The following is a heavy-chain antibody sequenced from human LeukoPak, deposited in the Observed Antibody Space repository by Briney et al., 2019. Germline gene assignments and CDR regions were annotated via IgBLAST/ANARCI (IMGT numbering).Heavy chain of an antibody. CDR2: ISGSGGST. J-gene: IGHJ4*02. D-gene: IGHD1-26*01. Sequence: PGGSLRLSCAASGFTFSSYAMSWVRQAPGKGLEWVLAISGSGGSTYYADSVKGRFTISRDNSKNTLYLQMNSLRAEDTAVYYCAKSLSGSYTSLGYWGQGTLVTVSS. V-gene: IGHV3-23*01. CDR3: AKSLSGSYTSLGY. CDR1: GFTFSSYA.